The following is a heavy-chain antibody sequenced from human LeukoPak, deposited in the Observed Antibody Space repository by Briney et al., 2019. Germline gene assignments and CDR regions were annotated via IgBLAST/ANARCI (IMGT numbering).Heavy chain of an antibody. J-gene: IGHJ4*02. Sequence: ASVKVSCKASGYTFTSYGISWVRQAPGQGLEWMGWISAYNGNTNYAQKLQGRVTMTTDTSTSTAYMELRSLGSDDTAVYYCARAGSIMITLGGAAFDYWGQGTLVTVSS. CDR1: GYTFTSYG. V-gene: IGHV1-18*01. CDR3: ARAGSIMITLGGAAFDY. CDR2: ISAYNGNT. D-gene: IGHD3-16*01.